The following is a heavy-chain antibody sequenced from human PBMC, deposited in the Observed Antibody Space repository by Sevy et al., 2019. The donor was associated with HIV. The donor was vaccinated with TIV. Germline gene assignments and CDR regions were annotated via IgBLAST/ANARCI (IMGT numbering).Heavy chain of an antibody. D-gene: IGHD3-10*01. V-gene: IGHV1-18*01. CDR1: GYTFTSYG. J-gene: IGHJ3*02. CDR3: ARDVYYYGSGSYKNAFDI. Sequence: ASVKVSCKASGYTFTSYGISWVRQAPGQGLEWMGWISAYNGNTNYAQTLQGRVTMTTDTSTSTAYMELRSLRSDDTAVYYCARDVYYYGSGSYKNAFDIWGQGTMVTVSS. CDR2: ISAYNGNT.